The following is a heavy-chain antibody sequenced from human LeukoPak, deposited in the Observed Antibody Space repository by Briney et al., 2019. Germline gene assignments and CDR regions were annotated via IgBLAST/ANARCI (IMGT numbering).Heavy chain of an antibody. CDR3: ARDAGGYGFYGDY. D-gene: IGHD5-18*01. CDR2: IKQDGSGT. J-gene: IGHJ4*02. Sequence: GGSLRLSCAASGFTFSSYGMHWVRQAPGKGLEWVANIKQDGSGTYYVDSVKGRFTFSRDNAKNSLYLQMNSLRAEDTAVYYCARDAGGYGFYGDYWGQGTLVTVSS. CDR1: GFTFSSYG. V-gene: IGHV3-7*01.